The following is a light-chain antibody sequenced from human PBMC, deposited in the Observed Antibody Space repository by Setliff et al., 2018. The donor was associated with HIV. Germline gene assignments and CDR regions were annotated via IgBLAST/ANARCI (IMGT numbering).Light chain of an antibody. J-gene: IGLJ1*01. CDR1: GSDVAGYTY. V-gene: IGLV2-14*01. Sequence: QSVLTQPASLSGSPGQSITISCTETGSDVAGYTYVSWYQQHPGKAPKLIIYDVGKRPSGVSNRFSGPKSGNTASLTISGLQAEDEADYYCSSYTSSNTFYVFATGTKVTV. CDR2: DVG. CDR3: SSYTSSNTFYV.